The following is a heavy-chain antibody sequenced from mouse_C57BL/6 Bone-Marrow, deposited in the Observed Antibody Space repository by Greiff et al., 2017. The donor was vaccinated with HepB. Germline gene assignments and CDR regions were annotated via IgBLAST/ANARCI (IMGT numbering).Heavy chain of an antibody. V-gene: IGHV1-15*01. D-gene: IGHD2-2*01. CDR3: TRGVTNAMDY. J-gene: IGHJ4*01. Sequence: VHLVESGAELVRPGASVTLSCKASGYTFTDYEMHWVKQTPVHGLEWIGAIDPETGGTAYNQKFKGKAILTADKSSSTAYMELRSLTSEDSAVYYCTRGVTNAMDYWGQGTSVTVSS. CDR1: GYTFTDYE. CDR2: IDPETGGT.